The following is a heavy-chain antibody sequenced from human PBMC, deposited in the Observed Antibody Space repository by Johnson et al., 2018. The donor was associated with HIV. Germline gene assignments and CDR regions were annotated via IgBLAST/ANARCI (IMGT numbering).Heavy chain of an antibody. J-gene: IGHJ3*02. CDR2: IRSKAYGGTT. CDR3: TRDGYSIILTHAFDI. D-gene: IGHD4-11*01. Sequence: VQLVESGGGLVQPGRSLRLSCTASGFTFGDYAMSWVRQARGKGLEWVGFIRSKAYGGTTEYAASVKGRLTISRDDSKSIAYLQMNSLKTEDTTVYYCTRDGYSIILTHAFDIWGQGTMVTVSS. V-gene: IGHV3-49*04. CDR1: GFTFGDYA.